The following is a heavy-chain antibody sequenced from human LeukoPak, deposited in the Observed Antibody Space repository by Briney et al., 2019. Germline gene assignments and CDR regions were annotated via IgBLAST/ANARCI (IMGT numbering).Heavy chain of an antibody. Sequence: GESLKISCKGSGYSFTSYCIVCVRQMPGKGLEWMGIIYPGDADTRYSTSFQGQVTISAAKSISTAYLQWSSLKASDTAMYYCARHPLGVAGLDYYYYGMDVWGQGTTVTVSS. D-gene: IGHD6-19*01. V-gene: IGHV5-51*01. CDR2: IYPGDADT. J-gene: IGHJ6*02. CDR1: GYSFTSYC. CDR3: ARHPLGVAGLDYYYYGMDV.